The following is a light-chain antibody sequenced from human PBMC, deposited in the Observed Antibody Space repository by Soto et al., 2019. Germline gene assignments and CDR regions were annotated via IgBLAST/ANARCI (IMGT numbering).Light chain of an antibody. CDR3: QQYNNWPPWT. CDR2: RAS. J-gene: IGKJ1*01. V-gene: IGKV3-15*01. Sequence: IVMTQSPATLSVSPGERATLSCRASQSINSNLAWYQQKPGQAPRLLMFRASIRATGFPARFSGSGSGTEFNITISSLQSEDFAVYYCQQYNNWPPWTFGQGTKV. CDR1: QSINSN.